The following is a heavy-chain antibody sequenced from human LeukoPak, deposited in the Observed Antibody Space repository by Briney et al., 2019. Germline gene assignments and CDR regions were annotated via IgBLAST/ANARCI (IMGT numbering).Heavy chain of an antibody. V-gene: IGHV3-7*01. CDR2: INQDGSDK. CDR1: GFTFSSYG. CDR3: VGGDY. J-gene: IGHJ4*02. Sequence: GGSLRLSCAASGFTFSSYGMNWVRQAPGKGLECVANINQDGSDKYYVDSVKGRFTISRDNTKNPLYLQMNSLRAEDTAVYYCVGGDYWGQGTLVTVSS.